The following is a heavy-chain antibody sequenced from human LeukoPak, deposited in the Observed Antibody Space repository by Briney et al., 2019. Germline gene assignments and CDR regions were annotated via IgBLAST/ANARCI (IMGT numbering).Heavy chain of an antibody. J-gene: IGHJ4*02. CDR1: GFTFSSYT. Sequence: PGGSLRLSCAASGFTFSSYTMNWVRQAPGKGLEWVSSISTSSSYIYYADSVKGRFTISRDNSENSLYLQMDSLTAEDTAVYYCTREGSQWDFLVDYWGQGTRVAVSP. D-gene: IGHD2/OR15-2a*01. CDR3: TREGSQWDFLVDY. V-gene: IGHV3-21*01. CDR2: ISTSSSYI.